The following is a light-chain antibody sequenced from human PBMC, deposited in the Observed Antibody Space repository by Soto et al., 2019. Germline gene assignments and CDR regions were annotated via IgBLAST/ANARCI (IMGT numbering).Light chain of an antibody. Sequence: QSALTQPASVSGSPGQSITISCTGTSSDVGGYNYVSWYQQHPGKAPKLMIYDVSNRPSGVSNRFSGSKSGNTASLTISGLQAEDGADYYCSSYTSSSTPLFGGGTQLTVL. V-gene: IGLV2-14*01. CDR3: SSYTSSSTPL. CDR2: DVS. J-gene: IGLJ2*01. CDR1: SSDVGGYNY.